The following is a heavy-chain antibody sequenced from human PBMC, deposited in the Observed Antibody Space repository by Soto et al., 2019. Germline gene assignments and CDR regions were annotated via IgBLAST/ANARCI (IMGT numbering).Heavy chain of an antibody. CDR2: IWHDGSNK. CDR3: SHESIHCDRTNCYAGDS. CDR1: GFTFSNYG. D-gene: IGHD2-2*01. V-gene: IGHV3-30*02. J-gene: IGHJ5*01. Sequence: PGGSLRLSCAASGFTFSNYGMNWVRQAPGKGLEWVALIWHDGSNKYYADSVKGRFTISRDNSHNTLYLQMNSLRTDDTAVSYCSHESIHCDRTNCYAGDSWGHGTLVTVSS.